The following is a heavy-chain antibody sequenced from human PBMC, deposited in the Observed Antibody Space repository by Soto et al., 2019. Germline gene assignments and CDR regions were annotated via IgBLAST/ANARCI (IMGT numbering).Heavy chain of an antibody. CDR3: ARGLSVGYSSGWYYNEGDAFDI. J-gene: IGHJ3*02. D-gene: IGHD6-19*01. CDR2: ISYDGSNK. Sequence: QVQLVESGGGVVQPGRSLRLSCAASGFTFSSYAMHWVRQAPGKGLEWVAVISYDGSNKYYADSVKGRFTISRDNSKNTLYLQMNSLRAEDTAVYYCARGLSVGYSSGWYYNEGDAFDIWGQGTMVTVSS. CDR1: GFTFSSYA. V-gene: IGHV3-30-3*01.